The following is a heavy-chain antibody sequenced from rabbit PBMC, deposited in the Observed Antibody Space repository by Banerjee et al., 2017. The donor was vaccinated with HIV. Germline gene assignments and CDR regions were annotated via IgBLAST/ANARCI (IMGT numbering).Heavy chain of an antibody. D-gene: IGHD1-1*01. CDR3: ARDHAKTQGYYFSL. CDR1: GFSFSTSYW. CDR2: IVAGSSGST. Sequence: QEQLVESGGGLVQPEGSLTLTCTASGFSFSTSYWICWVRQAPGKGLEWIACIVAGSSGSTYYASWAKGRFTISKASSTTVTLQMTSLTAADTATYFCARDHAKTQGYYFSLWGPGTLVTVS. V-gene: IGHV1S45*01. J-gene: IGHJ4*01.